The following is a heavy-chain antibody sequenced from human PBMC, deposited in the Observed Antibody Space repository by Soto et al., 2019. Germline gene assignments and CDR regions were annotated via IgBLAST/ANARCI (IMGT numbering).Heavy chain of an antibody. D-gene: IGHD3-22*01. V-gene: IGHV3-66*01. CDR1: GFTVSSNY. CDR2: IYSGGTT. Sequence: EVQLVESGGGLVQPGGSLRLSCAASGFTVSSNYMSWVRQAPGKGLEWVSVIYSGGTTYYADSVKGRFTISRDNSKNTLYLQMNSLRAEDTAVYYCARNGDSSDYRGWFDPWCQGNLVTVSS. J-gene: IGHJ5*02. CDR3: ARNGDSSDYRGWFDP.